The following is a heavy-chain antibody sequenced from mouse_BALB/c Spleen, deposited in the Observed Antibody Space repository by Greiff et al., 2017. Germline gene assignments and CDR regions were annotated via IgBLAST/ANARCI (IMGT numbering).Heavy chain of an antibody. CDR3: AREGYYGSTPFAY. V-gene: IGHV2-9*02. CDR1: GFSLTSYG. Sequence: QVQLKESGPGLVAPSQSLSITCTVSGFSLTSYGVHCVRQPPGKGLEWLGVIWAGGSTNYNSALMSRLSISKDNSKSQVFLKMNSLQTDDTAMYYCAREGYYGSTPFAYWGQGTLVTVSA. J-gene: IGHJ3*01. D-gene: IGHD1-1*01. CDR2: IWAGGST.